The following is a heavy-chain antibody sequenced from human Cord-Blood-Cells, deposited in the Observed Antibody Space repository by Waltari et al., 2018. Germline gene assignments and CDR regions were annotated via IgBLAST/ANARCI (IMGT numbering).Heavy chain of an antibody. CDR2: INHSGST. CDR1: GGSFSGYY. D-gene: IGHD2-15*01. J-gene: IGHJ5*02. Sequence: QVQLQQWGAGLLKPSETLSLTCAVYGGSFSGYYWSWIRQPPGKGLEWIGEINHSGSTNDNPSLKSRVTIAVDTSKNQFSLKRSAVTAADTAVYYCARRVVAAITRAVGWFDPWGQGTLVTVSS. CDR3: ARRVVAAITRAVGWFDP. V-gene: IGHV4-34*01.